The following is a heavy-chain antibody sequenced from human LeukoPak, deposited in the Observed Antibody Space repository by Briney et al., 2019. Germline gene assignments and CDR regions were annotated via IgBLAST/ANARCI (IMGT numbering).Heavy chain of an antibody. CDR3: ARVGYVDYSNDHYYYYYGMDV. D-gene: IGHD4-11*01. J-gene: IGHJ6*02. CDR1: GYTFTSYY. Sequence: ASVTVSCKAYGYTFTSYYMHWVRQAPGQGLEWMGIINPSGGSTSYAQKFQGRVTMTRDTSTSTVYMELSSLRSEDTAVYYCARVGYVDYSNDHYYYYYGMDVWGQGTTVTVSS. CDR2: INPSGGST. V-gene: IGHV1-46*01.